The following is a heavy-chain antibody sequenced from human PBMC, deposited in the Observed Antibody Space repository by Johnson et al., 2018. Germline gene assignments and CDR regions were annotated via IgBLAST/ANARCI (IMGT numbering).Heavy chain of an antibody. J-gene: IGHJ6*03. V-gene: IGHV4-59*01. Sequence: QVQLVQSGPGLVKPSETLSLTCSVSDDFISSYYWTWIRLAPGKGLAWIGHLYHGGSASHNPSLKSRVTISIDTSNNHLALKLKSVTSADTAVYYCARTLALVRGASLGNYYMDIWGRGTAVTVSS. CDR1: DDFISSYY. CDR3: ARTLALVRGASLGNYYMDI. CDR2: LYHGGSA. D-gene: IGHD3-10*01.